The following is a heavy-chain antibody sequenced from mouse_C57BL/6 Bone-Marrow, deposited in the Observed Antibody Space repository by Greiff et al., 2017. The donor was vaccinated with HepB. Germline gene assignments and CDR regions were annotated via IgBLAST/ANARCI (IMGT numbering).Heavy chain of an antibody. CDR3: ARRDSSGYVWFAY. V-gene: IGHV1-56*01. CDR1: GYTFTSHW. CDR2: IFPGSGRT. Sequence: VQLQQSGPELVRPGASVKISCKAPGYTFTSHWMQWVRQRPGQGLEWIGEIFPGSGRTYYNEKFKGKATLTVDTSSSTAYMQLSSLTSEDSAVDFCARRDSSGYVWFAYWGQGTLVTVSA. D-gene: IGHD3-2*02. J-gene: IGHJ3*01.